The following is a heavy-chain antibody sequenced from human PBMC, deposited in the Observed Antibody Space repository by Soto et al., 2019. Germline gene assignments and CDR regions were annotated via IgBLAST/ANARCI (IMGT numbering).Heavy chain of an antibody. CDR3: ARDPGYGSGNSVNHYLDY. CDR1: GFNFNWYW. Sequence: EVQLVESGGGLVQPGGSLRLSCAASGFNFNWYWMSWVRQAPGKGLEWLATIKTDASEKKYVDSVRGRFTMSRDNAKNSVYLQMDSLRAEDTAIYYCARDPGYGSGNSVNHYLDYWGQGTLVTVSS. J-gene: IGHJ4*02. CDR2: IKTDASEK. D-gene: IGHD3-10*01. V-gene: IGHV3-7*01.